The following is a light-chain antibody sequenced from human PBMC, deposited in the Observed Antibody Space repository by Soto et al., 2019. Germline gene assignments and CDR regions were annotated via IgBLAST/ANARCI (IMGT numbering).Light chain of an antibody. Sequence: QSALTQPPSASGSPGQSVTISCTGTSSDVGGYNYVSWYQQHPGKAPKLMIYEVSKRPSGVPDRFSGSKSGNTASPTVSGLQAEDEAEYYCSSYAGSNNFVVFGGGTKVTVL. CDR1: SSDVGGYNY. V-gene: IGLV2-8*01. CDR2: EVS. J-gene: IGLJ2*01. CDR3: SSYAGSNNFVV.